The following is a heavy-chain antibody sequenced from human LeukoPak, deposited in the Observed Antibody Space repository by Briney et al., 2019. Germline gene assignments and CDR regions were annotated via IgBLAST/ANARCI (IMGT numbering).Heavy chain of an antibody. Sequence: GSSVKVSCKASGGTFSSYAISWVRQAPGQGLEWMGGIIPIFGTANYAQKFQGRVTITTGESTSTAYMELSSLRSEDTAVYYCANLHAPVVQYQGGYWGQGTLVTVSS. V-gene: IGHV1-69*05. CDR1: GGTFSSYA. CDR3: ANLHAPVVQYQGGY. J-gene: IGHJ4*02. D-gene: IGHD2-2*01. CDR2: IIPIFGTA.